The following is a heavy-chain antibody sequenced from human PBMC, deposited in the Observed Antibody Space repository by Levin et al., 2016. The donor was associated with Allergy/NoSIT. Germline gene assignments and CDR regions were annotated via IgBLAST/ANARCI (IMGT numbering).Heavy chain of an antibody. CDR2: INAGNGNT. CDR3: ARTSSSWYRYYYYGMDV. D-gene: IGHD6-13*01. Sequence: WVRQAPGQRLEWMGWINAGNGNTKYSQKFQGRVTITRDTSASTAYMELSSLRSEDTAVYYCARTSSSWYRYYYYGMDVWGQGTTVTVSS. V-gene: IGHV1-3*01. J-gene: IGHJ6*02.